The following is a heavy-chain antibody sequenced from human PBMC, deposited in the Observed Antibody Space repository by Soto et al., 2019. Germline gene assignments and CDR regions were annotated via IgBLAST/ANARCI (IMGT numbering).Heavy chain of an antibody. CDR3: ARGDYTILTGYVW. V-gene: IGHV3-30*03. D-gene: IGHD3-9*01. CDR1: GFTFSSFG. J-gene: IGHJ4*02. CDR2: ISYDGGIK. Sequence: QVQLVESGGGVVQPGRSLRLSCAASGFTFSSFGMHWVRQAPGKGLEWVALISYDGGIKYYADSVKGRFTISRDNSKNTLYLQMNSLRPEDTAVYYCARGDYTILTGYVWWGQGTLVTVSS.